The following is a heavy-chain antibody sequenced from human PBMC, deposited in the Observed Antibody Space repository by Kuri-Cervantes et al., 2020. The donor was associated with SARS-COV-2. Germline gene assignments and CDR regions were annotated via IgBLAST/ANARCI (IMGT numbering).Heavy chain of an antibody. V-gene: IGHV4-59*08. CDR2: IYYSGST. D-gene: IGHD3-9*01. J-gene: IGHJ4*02. CDR3: ARRAGYYYFDY. Sequence: SETLSLTCTVSGGSISSHYWSWIRQPPGKGLEWIGYIYYSGSTNYNPSLKSRVTIPVDTSKNQFSLKLSSVTAADTAVYYCARRAGYYYFDYWGQGTLVTVSS. CDR1: GGSISSHY.